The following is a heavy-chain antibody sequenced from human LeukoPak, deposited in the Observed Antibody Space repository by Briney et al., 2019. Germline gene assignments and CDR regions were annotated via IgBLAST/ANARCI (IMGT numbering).Heavy chain of an antibody. CDR1: GYTFTDYD. CDR2: MNPNSGNT. Sequence: GASVKVSCKASGYTFTDYDINWMRQATGQGLEWMGWMNPNSGNTDYAQKLQGRVTMTTDTSTSTACMELRSLKSDDTAVYYCARPQDEWELLPGVYWGQGTLVTVSS. CDR3: ARPQDEWELLPGVY. V-gene: IGHV1-8*01. D-gene: IGHD1-26*01. J-gene: IGHJ4*02.